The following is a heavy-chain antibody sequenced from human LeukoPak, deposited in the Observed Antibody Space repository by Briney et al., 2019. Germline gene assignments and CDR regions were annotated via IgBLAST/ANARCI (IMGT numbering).Heavy chain of an antibody. CDR2: IDISGST. Sequence: SETLSLTCTVSGDSISRYFWSWIRQPAGKGLEWIGRIDISGSTNYNPSLKSRVTMSVDTSENQFSLKLSSVTAADTAVYYCARDRGDGYNFGDWGQGTLVTASS. J-gene: IGHJ4*02. CDR1: GDSISRYF. CDR3: ARDRGDGYNFGD. D-gene: IGHD5-24*01. V-gene: IGHV4-4*07.